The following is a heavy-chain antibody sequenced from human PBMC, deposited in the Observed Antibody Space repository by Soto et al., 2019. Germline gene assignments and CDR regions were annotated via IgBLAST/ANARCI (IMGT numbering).Heavy chain of an antibody. CDR2: IYYSGST. J-gene: IGHJ5*02. CDR3: ARVGGINWFDP. D-gene: IGHD3-16*01. CDR1: GFSLSPSGMC. Sequence: SGPTLVNPTQTLTLTCTFSGFSLSPSGMCVSWIRQHPGKGLEWIGYIYYSGSTYYNPSLKSRVTISVDTSKNQFSLKLSSVTAADTAVYYCARVGGINWFDPWGQGTLVTAPQ. V-gene: IGHV4-31*03.